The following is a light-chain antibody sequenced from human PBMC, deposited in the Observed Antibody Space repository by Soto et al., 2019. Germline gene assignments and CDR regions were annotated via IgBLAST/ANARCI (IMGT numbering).Light chain of an antibody. J-gene: IGKJ4*01. V-gene: IGKV1-8*01. Sequence: AIRMTQSPSSFSASPGDRVTITCRASQGISSYLAWYQQKPGKAPKLLISAASTLQSGVPSRFSGSGSGTDFTLTISSLQSEDFATYYCQQYYTYPLTFGGGTKVEIK. CDR1: QGISSY. CDR3: QQYYTYPLT. CDR2: AAS.